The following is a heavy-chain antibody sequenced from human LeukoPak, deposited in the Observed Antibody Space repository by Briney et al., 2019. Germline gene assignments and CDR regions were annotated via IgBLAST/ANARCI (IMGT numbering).Heavy chain of an antibody. CDR1: GFTFDNYA. CDR3: AKAIGSGNREGYDY. CDR2: ITWNSGSI. V-gene: IGHV3-9*01. Sequence: PGRSLRLSCAASGFTFDNYAMHWVRQAPGKGLEWVSGITWNSGSIDYADSVKGRFTISRDNAKNSLYLQMDSLRTEDTAFYYCAKAIGSGNREGYDYWGQGVLVTVSS. D-gene: IGHD3-10*01. J-gene: IGHJ4*02.